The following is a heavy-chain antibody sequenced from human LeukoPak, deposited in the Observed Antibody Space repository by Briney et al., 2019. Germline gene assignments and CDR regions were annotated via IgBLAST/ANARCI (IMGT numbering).Heavy chain of an antibody. J-gene: IGHJ5*02. CDR1: GYTFTGYY. CDR3: ARLSSAVAGPPWFDP. CDR2: INPNSGGT. V-gene: IGHV1-2*02. Sequence: ASVKVSCKASGYTFTGYYMHWVRQAPGQGLEWMGWINPNSGGTNYAQKFQGRVTMTRDTSISTAYMELSRLRSDDMAVYYCARLSSAVAGPPWFDPWGQGTLVTVSS. D-gene: IGHD6-19*01.